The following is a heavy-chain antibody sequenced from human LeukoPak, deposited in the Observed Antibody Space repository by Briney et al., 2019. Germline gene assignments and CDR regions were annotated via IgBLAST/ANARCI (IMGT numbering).Heavy chain of an antibody. CDR2: IYTSGST. D-gene: IGHD3-9*01. V-gene: IGHV4-61*02. CDR1: GGSISSGSYY. CDR3: ARVYFDWLLKGFDAFDI. Sequence: SETLSLTCTVSGGSISSGSYYWSWIRQPAGKGLEWIGRIYTSGSTNYNPSLKSRVTISVDTSKNQFSLKLSSVTAADTAVYYCARVYFDWLLKGFDAFDIWGQGTMVTVSS. J-gene: IGHJ3*02.